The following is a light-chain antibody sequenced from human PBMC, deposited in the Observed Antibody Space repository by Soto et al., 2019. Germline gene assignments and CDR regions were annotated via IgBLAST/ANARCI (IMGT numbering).Light chain of an antibody. CDR2: DSN. Sequence: QSVLTQPPSMSAAPGQRVTISCSGTICNIGNNYVSWYQQLPGTAPKLLIFDSNKRPSGIPDRFSGSKSGTSATLGITGLQTGDEADYYCGTWDSSLSAGVFGGGTKLTVL. V-gene: IGLV1-51*01. CDR3: GTWDSSLSAGV. CDR1: ICNIGNNY. J-gene: IGLJ3*02.